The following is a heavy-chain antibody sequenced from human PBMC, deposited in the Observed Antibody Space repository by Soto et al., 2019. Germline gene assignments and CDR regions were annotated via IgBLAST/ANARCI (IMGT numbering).Heavy chain of an antibody. Sequence: QVQLVESGGGVVQPGRSLRLSCAASGFTFSSYGMHWVRQAPGKGLEWVAVISYDGTNENYADSVKGRFTISRDNSKNTLQLQMNSLRAEDTAVYYCAKDTYYHDSSGCYIFDYWGQGTLVTVSS. V-gene: IGHV3-30*18. D-gene: IGHD3-22*01. J-gene: IGHJ4*02. CDR1: GFTFSSYG. CDR3: AKDTYYHDSSGCYIFDY. CDR2: ISYDGTNE.